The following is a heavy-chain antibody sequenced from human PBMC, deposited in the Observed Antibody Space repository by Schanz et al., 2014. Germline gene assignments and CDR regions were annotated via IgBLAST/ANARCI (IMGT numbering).Heavy chain of an antibody. V-gene: IGHV3-23*04. Sequence: VQLVESGGGVVQPGRSLRLSCAASGFTFTNYAMSWVRQAPGKGLEWVSLISDSGDTAYYADSVKGRFTISRDNSKNTVYLQMNSLRPGDTAVYYCARESSNDIVLVPGAVFDHWGQGILVTVSS. CDR2: ISDSGDTA. J-gene: IGHJ4*02. CDR1: GFTFTNYA. CDR3: ARESSNDIVLVPGAVFDH. D-gene: IGHD2-2*01.